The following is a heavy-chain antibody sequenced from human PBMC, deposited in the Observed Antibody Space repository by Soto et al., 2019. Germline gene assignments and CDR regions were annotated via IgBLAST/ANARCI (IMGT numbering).Heavy chain of an antibody. CDR1: GFTFRNYA. V-gene: IGHV3-30-3*01. Sequence: QVQLVESGGGVVQPGRSLRLSCAASGFTFRNYAMHWVRQAPGKGLECVAVISYDGGNKFYRDYVKGRFTISRDNSKNPLYLQINSLRYEDTAVYYCARGDREDIAVVIGVRPGEYGVDVWGQGNTVTVSS. D-gene: IGHD2-15*01. CDR2: ISYDGGNK. CDR3: ARGDREDIAVVIGVRPGEYGVDV. J-gene: IGHJ6*02.